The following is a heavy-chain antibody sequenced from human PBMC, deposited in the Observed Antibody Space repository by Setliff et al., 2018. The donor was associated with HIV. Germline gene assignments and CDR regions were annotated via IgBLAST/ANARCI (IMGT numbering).Heavy chain of an antibody. CDR2: INPSGGSA. J-gene: IGHJ3*02. Sequence: ASVKVSCKASGYTFTDYYIHWVRQAPGQGLEWMGIINPSGGSASYAQKFQGRVTMTRDTSTSTVYMELSSLRSEDTAVYYCARRGGYSYATDAFDIWGQGTMVTVSS. CDR1: GYTFTDYY. D-gene: IGHD5-18*01. V-gene: IGHV1-46*01. CDR3: ARRGGYSYATDAFDI.